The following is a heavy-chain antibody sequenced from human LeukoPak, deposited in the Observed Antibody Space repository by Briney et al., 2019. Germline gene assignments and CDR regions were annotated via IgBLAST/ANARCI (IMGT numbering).Heavy chain of an antibody. Sequence: GGSLRLSCAASGFTFSSYSMNWVRQAPGKGLEWVSSISNDGHYIYYADSVKGRFTISRDNAKMSLYLQMNSLRVEDTAVYYCATYSTRNAREFQSWGQGTLVTVSS. J-gene: IGHJ1*01. CDR1: GFTFSSYS. D-gene: IGHD4-11*01. CDR2: ISNDGHYI. CDR3: ATYSTRNAREFQS. V-gene: IGHV3-21*01.